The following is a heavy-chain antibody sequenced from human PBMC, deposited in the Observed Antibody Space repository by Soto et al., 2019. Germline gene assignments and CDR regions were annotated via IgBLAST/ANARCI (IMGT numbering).Heavy chain of an antibody. CDR1: GGTFSSYA. V-gene: IGHV1-69*12. J-gene: IGHJ5*02. CDR2: IIPIFGTA. D-gene: IGHD3-22*01. CDR3: ARDRGPSSGYYPYWFDP. Sequence: QVQLVQSGAEVKKPGSSVKVSCKASGGTFSSYAITWVRQAPGQGLEWMGGIIPIFGTANYAQKFQGRVTITADESTSXXYMELSSLRSEDTALYYCARDRGPSSGYYPYWFDPWGQGTLVTVSS.